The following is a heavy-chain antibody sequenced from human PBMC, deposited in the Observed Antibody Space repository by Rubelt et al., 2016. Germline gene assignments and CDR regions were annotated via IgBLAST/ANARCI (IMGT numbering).Heavy chain of an antibody. CDR2: IYYGGSS. D-gene: IGHD3-16*01. V-gene: IGHV4-39*01. Sequence: QLHLQESGPGLVKPSETLSLTCTVSGGSITSKNYYWGWIRQQSPGKGLEWIGNIYYGGSSSYNPSLRSRVPRSADASVNQFSLNLTSVTAADTAMYYCTRLGTTHIWGRGTMVTVSS. CDR3: TRLGTTHI. J-gene: IGHJ3*02. CDR1: GGSITSKNYY.